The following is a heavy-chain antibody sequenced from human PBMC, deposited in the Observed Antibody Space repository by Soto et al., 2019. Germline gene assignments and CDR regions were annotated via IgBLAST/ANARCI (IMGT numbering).Heavy chain of an antibody. Sequence: QITLKESGPPLVKPTQTLTLTCTFSGFSLSTSGVGVGWIRQPPGKALEWLALIYWDDDKRYSPSLKSRLTITKDTSKNQVVLTMTNMDPVDTATYYCARKRGYYDFWSGYAPWGQGTLVTVSS. J-gene: IGHJ5*02. CDR3: ARKRGYYDFWSGYAP. CDR1: GFSLSTSGVG. V-gene: IGHV2-5*02. D-gene: IGHD3-3*01. CDR2: IYWDDDK.